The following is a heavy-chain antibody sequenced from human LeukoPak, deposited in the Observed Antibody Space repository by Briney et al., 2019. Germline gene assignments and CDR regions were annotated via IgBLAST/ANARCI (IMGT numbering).Heavy chain of an antibody. J-gene: IGHJ4*02. CDR2: IIPIFGTA. D-gene: IGHD5-24*01. Sequence: SVKVSCKASGGTFSSYAISWVRQAPAQGLEWMGGIIPIFGTANYAQKFQGRVTITTDESTSTAYMELSSLRSEDTAVYYCARGVMAEGYIDYWGQGTLVTVSS. V-gene: IGHV1-69*05. CDR3: ARGVMAEGYIDY. CDR1: GGTFSSYA.